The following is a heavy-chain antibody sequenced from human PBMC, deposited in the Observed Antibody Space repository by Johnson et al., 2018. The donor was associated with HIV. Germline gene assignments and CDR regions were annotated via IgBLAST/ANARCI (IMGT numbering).Heavy chain of an antibody. J-gene: IGHJ3*02. Sequence: QVQLVESGGGLVQPGGSLRLSCPASEFTFSSYPIHWVRQAPGKGLGWVTIISYDGTNKYYADSVKGRSTISRDNSKNTLYLQMNSLRAEDTAVYYCARELGYSSRAFGALDIWGPGTLVTVSS. V-gene: IGHV3-30*14. CDR1: EFTFSSYP. CDR3: ARELGYSSRAFGALDI. CDR2: ISYDGTNK. D-gene: IGHD6-13*01.